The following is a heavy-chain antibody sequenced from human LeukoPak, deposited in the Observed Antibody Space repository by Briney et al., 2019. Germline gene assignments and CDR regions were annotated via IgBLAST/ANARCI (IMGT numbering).Heavy chain of an antibody. CDR2: ISWDGGST. D-gene: IGHD6-13*01. J-gene: IGHJ4*02. V-gene: IGHV3-43*01. CDR3: AKGSDSWYGDGDYFDY. CDR1: GFTFDDYT. Sequence: GGSLRLSCAASGFTFDDYTMHWVRQAPGKGLEWVSLISWDGGSTYYADSVKGRFTISRDNSKNSLYLQMNSLRAEDTALYYCAKGSDSWYGDGDYFDYWGQGTLVTVSS.